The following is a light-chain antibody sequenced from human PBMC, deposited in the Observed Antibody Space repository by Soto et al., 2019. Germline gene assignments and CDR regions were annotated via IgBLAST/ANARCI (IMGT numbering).Light chain of an antibody. Sequence: DIQMTQSPSSLSASVGDRVTITCRASQGISSHLNWYQQKPGKAPNLLIYAASSLQSGVPSRFSGSGSGTDFTLTISSLQPEDVASYYCQQSYSTPPWTFGQGTKVEIK. CDR2: AAS. CDR1: QGISSH. CDR3: QQSYSTPPWT. V-gene: IGKV1-39*01. J-gene: IGKJ1*01.